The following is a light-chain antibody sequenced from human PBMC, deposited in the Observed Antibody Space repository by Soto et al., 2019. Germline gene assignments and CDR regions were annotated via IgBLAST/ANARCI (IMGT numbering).Light chain of an antibody. V-gene: IGLV2-14*01. J-gene: IGLJ2*01. CDR2: DVS. Sequence: SALTQPASVSGSPGQSITISCTGTSSDVGGYNSVSWYQQHPGKAPKLMIYDVSNRPSGVSNRFSGSKSGNTASLTISGLQAEDEADYYCSSYTSSSTRVFGGGTKVTVL. CDR3: SSYTSSSTRV. CDR1: SSDVGGYNS.